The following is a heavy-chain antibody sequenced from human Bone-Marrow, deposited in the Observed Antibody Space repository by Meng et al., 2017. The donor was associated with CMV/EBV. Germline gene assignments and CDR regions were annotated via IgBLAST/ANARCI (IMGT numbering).Heavy chain of an antibody. D-gene: IGHD5-18*01. J-gene: IGHJ6*02. Sequence: GGSLRLSCVASGFTFSSYSMNWVRQTPGKGLEWVSYISSSSSTKNYADSVKGRFTVSRDNAKNSLYLHMNSLTVEDTAVYYCARDQEGTRIPSPIHYGLDVWGQGTTVTVSS. CDR1: GFTFSSYS. CDR3: ARDQEGTRIPSPIHYGLDV. CDR2: ISSSSSTK. V-gene: IGHV3-48*04.